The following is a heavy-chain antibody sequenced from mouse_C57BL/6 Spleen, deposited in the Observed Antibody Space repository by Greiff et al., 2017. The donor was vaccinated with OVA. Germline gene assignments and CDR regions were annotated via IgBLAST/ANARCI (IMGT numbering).Heavy chain of an antibody. CDR3: ARSCDDCYAMDY. J-gene: IGHJ4*01. CDR1: GFSLTSYG. Sequence: VQLQQSGPGLVQPSQSLSITCTVSGFSLTSYGVHWVRQSPGKGLEWLGVIWRGGSTDYNAAFISRLSISKDNSKSQVFFKMNSLQADDTAIYYCARSCDDCYAMDYWGQGTSVTVSS. V-gene: IGHV2-2*01. CDR2: IWRGGST.